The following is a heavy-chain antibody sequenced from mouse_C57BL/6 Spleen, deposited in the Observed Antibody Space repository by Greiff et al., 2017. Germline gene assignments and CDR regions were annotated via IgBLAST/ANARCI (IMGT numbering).Heavy chain of an antibody. CDR1: GYAFTNYW. CDR3: ARRRDYDEGGSLD. D-gene: IGHD2-4*01. J-gene: IGHJ2*01. Sequence: QVHVKQSGAELVRPGTSVKVSCKASGYAFTNYWIEWVKQRPGQGLEWIGVINPGSGGTKYNEKFKGKATLTADKSSSTAYMQLSSLTSEDSAVXFCARRRDYDEGGSLDWGQGTTLTVSS. V-gene: IGHV1-54*01. CDR2: INPGSGGT.